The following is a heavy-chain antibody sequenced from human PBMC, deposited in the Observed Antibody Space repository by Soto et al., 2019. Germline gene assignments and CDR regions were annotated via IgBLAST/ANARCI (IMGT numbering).Heavy chain of an antibody. J-gene: IGHJ6*03. V-gene: IGHV3-74*01. CDR3: ARDGCPRSLTSCSGGSCYSGCYYYYMDV. D-gene: IGHD2-15*01. CDR2: INSDGSST. CDR1: GFTFSSYW. Sequence: GGSLRLSCAASGFTFSSYWVHWVRQAPGKGLVWVSRINSDGSSTSYADSVKGRFTISRDNAKNTLYLQMNSLRAEDTAVYYCARDGCPRSLTSCSGGSCYSGCYYYYMDVWGKGTTVTVSS.